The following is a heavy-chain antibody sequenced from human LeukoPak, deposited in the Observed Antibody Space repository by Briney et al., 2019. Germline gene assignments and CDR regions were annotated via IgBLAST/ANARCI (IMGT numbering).Heavy chain of an antibody. CDR1: GGSFSGYY. D-gene: IGHD1-26*01. V-gene: IGHV4-34*01. CDR2: INHSGST. CDR3: ATYSGSYKLFDY. J-gene: IGHJ4*02. Sequence: SETLSLTCAVYGGSFSGYYWSWIRQPPGKGLEWIGEINHSGSTYYNPSLKSRVTISVDTSKNQFSLKLSSVTAADTAVYYCATYSGSYKLFDYWGQGTLVTVSS.